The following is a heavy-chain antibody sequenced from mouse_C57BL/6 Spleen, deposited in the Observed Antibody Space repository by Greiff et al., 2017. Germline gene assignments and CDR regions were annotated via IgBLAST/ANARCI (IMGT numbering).Heavy chain of an antibody. J-gene: IGHJ3*01. CDR1: GFNITDYY. V-gene: IGHV14-1*01. CDR2: IDPEDGDT. D-gene: IGHD2-2*01. Sequence: VQLQQSGAELVRPGASVKLSCTASGFNITDYYMHWVKQRPEQGLEWIGRIDPEDGDTEYAPKFQGKATMTADTSSNTAYLQLSSLTSEDTAVYYGTSIYYGYDGGFAYWGQGTPVTVSA. CDR3: TSIYYGYDGGFAY.